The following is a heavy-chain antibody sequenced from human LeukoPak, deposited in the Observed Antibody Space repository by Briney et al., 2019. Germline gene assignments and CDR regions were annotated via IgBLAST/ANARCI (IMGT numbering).Heavy chain of an antibody. V-gene: IGHV3-23*01. CDR2: ISGSGGST. CDR3: AKVMAPWELLTSDY. J-gene: IGHJ4*02. CDR1: GFTFSSYS. Sequence: PGGSLRLSCAASGFTFSSYSMNWVRQAPGKGLEWVSAISGSGGSTYYADSVKGRFTISRDNSKNTLYLQMNSLRAEDTAVYYCAKVMAPWELLTSDYWGQGTLVTVSS. D-gene: IGHD1-26*01.